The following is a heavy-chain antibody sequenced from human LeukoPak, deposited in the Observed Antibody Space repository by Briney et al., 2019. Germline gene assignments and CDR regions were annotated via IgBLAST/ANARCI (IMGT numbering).Heavy chain of an antibody. J-gene: IGHJ4*02. CDR2: IYYSGST. CDR1: GGSISSYY. CDR3: ARQDSSSSVSPYFDY. V-gene: IGHV4-59*08. D-gene: IGHD6-6*01. Sequence: SETLSLTCTVSGGSISSYYWSWIRQPPGKGLEWIGYIYYSGSTNYNPSLKSRVTISVDTSKNQFSLKLSSVTAADTAVYYCARQDSSSSVSPYFDYWGQGTLVTVSS.